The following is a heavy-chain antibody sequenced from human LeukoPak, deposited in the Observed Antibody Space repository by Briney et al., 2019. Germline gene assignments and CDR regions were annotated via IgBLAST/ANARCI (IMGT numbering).Heavy chain of an antibody. Sequence: PSETLSLTCSVSGGSISGYYWTWVRQPPGKGLEWIGQIHYSGSTNYNPSLKSRVTISVDTSKNQFSLKLSSVTAADTAVYYCARATYYYDSSGYYYDPLYYYYGMDVWGQGTTVTVSS. D-gene: IGHD3-22*01. V-gene: IGHV4-59*08. J-gene: IGHJ6*02. CDR3: ARATYYYDSSGYYYDPLYYYYGMDV. CDR2: IHYSGST. CDR1: GGSISGYY.